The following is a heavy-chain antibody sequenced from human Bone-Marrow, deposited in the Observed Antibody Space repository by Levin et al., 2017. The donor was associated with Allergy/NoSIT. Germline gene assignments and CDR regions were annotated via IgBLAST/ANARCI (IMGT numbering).Heavy chain of an antibody. Sequence: HPGGSLRLSCVASGFTFDDYSMHWVRQVPGKGLEWVSHINWNGDNRGYADSVKGRFTVSRDNANNSLYLQLNSLRPEDTALYYCVRDRGYYDYWRGDTGGDGMDVWGQGTTVIVSS. CDR3: VRDRGYYDYWRGDTGGDGMDV. CDR2: INWNGDNR. V-gene: IGHV3-9*01. CDR1: GFTFDDYS. J-gene: IGHJ6*02. D-gene: IGHD3-3*01.